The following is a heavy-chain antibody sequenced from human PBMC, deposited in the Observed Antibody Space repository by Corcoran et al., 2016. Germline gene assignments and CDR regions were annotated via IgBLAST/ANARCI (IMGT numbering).Heavy chain of an antibody. D-gene: IGHD6-13*01. J-gene: IGHJ5*02. V-gene: IGHV3-74*03. CDR1: GFTPSSYW. CDR3: ATSVYSRDDS. CDR2: IGNDGSAT. Sequence: EVHLVESGGGLVQPGGSLRISCAASGFTPSSYWMQWVRQAPGKGLVWVAHIGNDGSATAYADSVKGRFTVSRDNAKNTLDLQMNSLRDEDTAVYYCATSVYSRDDSWGQGTLVTVSS.